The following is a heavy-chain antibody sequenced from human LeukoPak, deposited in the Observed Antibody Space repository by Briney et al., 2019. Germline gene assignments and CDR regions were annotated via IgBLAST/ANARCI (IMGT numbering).Heavy chain of an antibody. J-gene: IGHJ4*02. D-gene: IGHD1-1*01. Sequence: GGSLRLSCAASGFTFSSYWMSWVRQAPGKGLEWVANIKLDGSEKYYVDSVKGRFTISRDNAKNSLYLQMNNLRAEDTAVYFCARDQLGAFNSWGQGTLVTVSS. CDR2: IKLDGSEK. CDR1: GFTFSSYW. V-gene: IGHV3-7*01. CDR3: ARDQLGAFNS.